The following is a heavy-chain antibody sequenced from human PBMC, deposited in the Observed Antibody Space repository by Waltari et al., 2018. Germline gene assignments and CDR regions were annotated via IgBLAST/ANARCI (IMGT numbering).Heavy chain of an antibody. Sequence: EVQLLESGGGLVQPGGSLRLSCAASGFPFSSYAMSWVRQAPGKGLEWVSVIYSGGSTYYADSVKGRFTISRDNSKNTLYLQMNSLRAEDTAVYYCAKAQGSRMFDYWGQGTLVTVSS. J-gene: IGHJ4*02. CDR1: GFPFSSYA. CDR3: AKAQGSRMFDY. V-gene: IGHV3-23*03. CDR2: IYSGGST. D-gene: IGHD6-13*01.